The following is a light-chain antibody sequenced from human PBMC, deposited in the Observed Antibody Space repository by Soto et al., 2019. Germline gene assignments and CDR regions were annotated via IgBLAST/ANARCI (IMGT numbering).Light chain of an antibody. V-gene: IGKV3-15*01. CDR2: GAS. CDR3: QQYNNWPPIT. Sequence: EIVMTQSPATLSVSPGERATLSCRASQSVSSNLAWYQQKPGQAPRLLIYGASTRATGTPARFSGSGSGTDFTLTISSLQSEDFAVYYGQQYNNWPPITFGQGTLLEIK. J-gene: IGKJ5*01. CDR1: QSVSSN.